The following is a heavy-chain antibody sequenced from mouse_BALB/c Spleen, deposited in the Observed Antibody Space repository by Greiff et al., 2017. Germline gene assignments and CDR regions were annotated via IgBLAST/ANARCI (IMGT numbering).Heavy chain of an antibody. V-gene: IGHV5-4*02. CDR3: ARDYYGSSEGSWFAY. CDR2: ISDGGSYT. Sequence: DVMLVESGGGLVKPGGSLKLSCAASGFTFSDYYMYWVRQTPEKRLEWVATISDGGSYTYYPDSVKGRFTISRDNAKNNLYLQMSSLKSEDTAMYYCARDYYGSSEGSWFAYWGQGTLVTVSA. D-gene: IGHD1-1*01. J-gene: IGHJ3*01. CDR1: GFTFSDYY.